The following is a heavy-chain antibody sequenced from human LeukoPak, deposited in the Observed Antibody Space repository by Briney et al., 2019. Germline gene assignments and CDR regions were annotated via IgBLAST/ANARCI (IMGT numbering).Heavy chain of an antibody. Sequence: GGSLRLSCAASGFTVSRNYMSWVRQAPGKGLEWVSVIYSGGSTYYADSVKGRFTVSRDNSKNTLSLQMNSLRAEDTAVYYCARGEDYGDYFDYWGQGTLVIVSS. CDR3: ARGEDYGDYFDY. J-gene: IGHJ4*02. D-gene: IGHD4-17*01. CDR1: GFTVSRNY. CDR2: IYSGGST. V-gene: IGHV3-53*01.